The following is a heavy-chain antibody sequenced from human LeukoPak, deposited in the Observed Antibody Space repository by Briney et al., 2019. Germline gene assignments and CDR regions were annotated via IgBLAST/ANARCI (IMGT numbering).Heavy chain of an antibody. J-gene: IGHJ4*02. CDR1: GFTVSSNY. D-gene: IGHD3-9*01. CDR2: IYSGGST. CDR3: ATSYEILIGYFGS. V-gene: IGHV3-66*01. Sequence: GGSLRLSCAASGFTVSSNYMSWVRQAPGKGLEWVSVIYSGGSTYYADSVKGRFTISRDNAKNSLYLYMNSLRAEDTAVYYCATSYEILIGYFGSWGQGTLVTVSS.